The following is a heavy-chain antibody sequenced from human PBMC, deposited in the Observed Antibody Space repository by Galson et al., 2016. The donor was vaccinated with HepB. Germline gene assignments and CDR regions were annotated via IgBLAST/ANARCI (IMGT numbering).Heavy chain of an antibody. CDR1: GFTLGDYA. V-gene: IGHV3-9*01. CDR2: ITWNSGAI. CDR3: AKDRASFYYYGMDV. Sequence: SLRLSCAASGFTLGDYAMHWVRQAPGKGLEWVSGITWNSGAIAYADSVKGRFTISRDNARNSLYLQMNNLRTEDTALYYCAKDRASFYYYGMDVWGQGTTVTVSS. J-gene: IGHJ6*02.